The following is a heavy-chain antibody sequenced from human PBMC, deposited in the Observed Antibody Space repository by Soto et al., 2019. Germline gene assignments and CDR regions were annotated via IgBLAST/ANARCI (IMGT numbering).Heavy chain of an antibody. D-gene: IGHD6-13*01. Sequence: QVQLVESGGGVVQPGRSLRLSCAASGFTFSSYGMHWVRQAPGKGLEWVAVIWYDGSNKYYADSVKGRFTISRDNSKNTLYLQMNSLRAEDTAVYYCARGQQQLVLDYWGQGTLVTVSS. CDR1: GFTFSSYG. J-gene: IGHJ4*02. V-gene: IGHV3-33*01. CDR2: IWYDGSNK. CDR3: ARGQQQLVLDY.